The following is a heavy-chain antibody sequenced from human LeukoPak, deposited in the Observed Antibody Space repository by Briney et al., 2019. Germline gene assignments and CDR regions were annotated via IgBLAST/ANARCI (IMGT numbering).Heavy chain of an antibody. Sequence: RAGGSLRLSCAASGFTFDDYGMSWVRQAPGKGLEWVSGINWNGGSTGYADSVKGRFTISRDNAKNSLYLQMNSLRAEDTALYYCARDQDIGIAAAGTPFDPWGQGTLVTVSS. CDR1: GFTFDDYG. V-gene: IGHV3-20*04. CDR3: ARDQDIGIAAAGTPFDP. J-gene: IGHJ5*02. CDR2: INWNGGST. D-gene: IGHD6-13*01.